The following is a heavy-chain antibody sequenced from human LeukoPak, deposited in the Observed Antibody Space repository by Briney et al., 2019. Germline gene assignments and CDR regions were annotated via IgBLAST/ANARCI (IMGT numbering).Heavy chain of an antibody. J-gene: IGHJ4*02. CDR1: GGSISSTTYY. D-gene: IGHD5/OR15-5a*01. CDR3: ARHQCHSRPYYFDY. CDR2: IFHSGST. Sequence: SETLSLTCTVSGGSISSTTYYWGWLRQPPGKRLEWIGTIFHSGSTYHNPSVKSRLTISVDTSKNQFSLILRSVTAADTAVYYCARHQCHSRPYYFDYWGQGTLVTVSS. V-gene: IGHV4-39*01.